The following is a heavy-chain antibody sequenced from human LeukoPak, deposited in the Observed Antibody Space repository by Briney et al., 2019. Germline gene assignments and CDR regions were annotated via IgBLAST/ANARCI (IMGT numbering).Heavy chain of an antibody. J-gene: IGHJ4*02. Sequence: GGSLRLSCAASGFTFSSYGMHWVRQAPGKGLEWVAFIRYVGSNKYYADSVKGRFTISRDNSKNTLYLQMNSLRAEDTAVYYCAKDVHVYRPFDYWGQGTLVTVSS. V-gene: IGHV3-30*02. CDR2: IRYVGSNK. CDR3: AKDVHVYRPFDY. D-gene: IGHD3-10*02. CDR1: GFTFSSYG.